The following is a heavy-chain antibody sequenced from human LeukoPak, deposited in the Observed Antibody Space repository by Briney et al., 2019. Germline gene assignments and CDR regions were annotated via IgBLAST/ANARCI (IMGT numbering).Heavy chain of an antibody. CDR2: IYSVGTT. J-gene: IGHJ3*02. CDR1: GFRVSSSY. D-gene: IGHD3-10*01. Sequence: PGGSLRLSCAASGFRVSSSYMSWVRQPPGKGLEWVSVIYSVGTTYYADAVEGRFTISRDNSKNTLCLQMNSLRPEDTAVYYRASRILKDVLLWFGEPDDAFDIWGQGTMVTVSS. V-gene: IGHV3-53*01. CDR3: ASRILKDVLLWFGEPDDAFDI.